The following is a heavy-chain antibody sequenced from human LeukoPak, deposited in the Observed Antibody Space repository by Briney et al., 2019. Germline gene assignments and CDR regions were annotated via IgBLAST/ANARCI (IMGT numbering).Heavy chain of an antibody. CDR3: AHSAYCGGDCYPPHFDY. V-gene: IGHV2-5*08. CDR2: IYWDDDK. J-gene: IGHJ4*02. Sequence: TLSLTCTVSGGSISSGGYYWSWIRQHPGKALEWLALIYWDDDKRYSPSLKSRLTITKDTSKNQVVLTMTNMDPVDTATYYCAHSAYCGGDCYPPHFDYWGQGTLVTVSS. D-gene: IGHD2-21*02. CDR1: GGSISSGGYY.